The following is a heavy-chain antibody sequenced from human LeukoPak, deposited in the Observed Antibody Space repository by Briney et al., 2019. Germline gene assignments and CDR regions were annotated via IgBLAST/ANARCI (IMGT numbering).Heavy chain of an antibody. J-gene: IGHJ3*02. CDR2: IYYSGST. D-gene: IGHD3-22*01. Sequence: SETLSLNCTVSGGSISSSSYYWGWIRQPPGKGLEWIGSIYYSGSTYYNPSLKSRVTISVDTSKNQFSLKLSSVTAADTAVYYCARQGDSSGYYYGDAFDIWGQGTMVTVSS. CDR1: GGSISSSSYY. CDR3: ARQGDSSGYYYGDAFDI. V-gene: IGHV4-39*01.